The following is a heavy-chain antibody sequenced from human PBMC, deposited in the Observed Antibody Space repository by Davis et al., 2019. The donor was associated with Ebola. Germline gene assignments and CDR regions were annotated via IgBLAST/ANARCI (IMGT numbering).Heavy chain of an antibody. J-gene: IGHJ4*02. CDR3: ARDLMVVRGVSYYDY. CDR2: IYHSGST. V-gene: IGHV4-38-2*02. D-gene: IGHD3-10*01. Sequence: SETLSLTCTVSGYSISSGYYWGWIRQPPGKGLEWIGSIYHSGSTYYNPSLKSRVTISVDTSKNQFSLKLSSVTAADTAVYYCARDLMVVRGVSYYDYWGQGTLVTVSS. CDR1: GYSISSGYY.